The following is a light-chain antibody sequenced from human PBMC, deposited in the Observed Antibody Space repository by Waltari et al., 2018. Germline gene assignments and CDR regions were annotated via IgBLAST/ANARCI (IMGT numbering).Light chain of an antibody. V-gene: IGKV1-5*03. CDR2: KAS. CDR3: QQYNSYSLLT. J-gene: IGKJ4*01. Sequence: DIQMTQSPSTLSASVGDRFTITCRASQSISNWLAWYQQKPGKAPKLLIYKASTLESGVPSRFSGSRSGTEFTLTISSLQPDDFATYYCQQYNSYSLLTFGGGTKVEIK. CDR1: QSISNW.